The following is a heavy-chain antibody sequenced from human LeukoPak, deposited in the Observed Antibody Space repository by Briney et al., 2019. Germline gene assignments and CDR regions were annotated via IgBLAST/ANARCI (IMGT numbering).Heavy chain of an antibody. J-gene: IGHJ4*02. CDR1: GGSISSGSYY. D-gene: IGHD4-17*01. CDR3: ARHGYGDYNDY. CDR2: VYTSGST. V-gene: IGHV4-61*02. Sequence: PSETLSLTCTVSGGSISSGSYYWSWIRQPAGKGLEWIGRVYTSGSTNYNPSLKSRVTISVDTSKNQFSLKLSSVTAADTAVYYCARHGYGDYNDYWGQGTLVTVSS.